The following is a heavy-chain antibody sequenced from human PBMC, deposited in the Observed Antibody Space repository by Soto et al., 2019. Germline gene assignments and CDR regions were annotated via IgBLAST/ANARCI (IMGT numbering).Heavy chain of an antibody. CDR3: ARGMYYDFLSGLEGSYSYSTMYA. D-gene: IGHD3-3*01. J-gene: IGHJ6*03. CDR1: GDSVSSNSAA. V-gene: IGHV6-1*01. CDR2: TYYRSKWYN. Sequence: PSQTLSLTCAISGDSVSSNSAAWNWIRQSPSRGLEWLGRTYYRSKWYNDYAVSVKSRITINPDTSKNQFSLQLNSVTPEDTAVYYCARGMYYDFLSGLEGSYSYSTMYAWGKGTTVTVS.